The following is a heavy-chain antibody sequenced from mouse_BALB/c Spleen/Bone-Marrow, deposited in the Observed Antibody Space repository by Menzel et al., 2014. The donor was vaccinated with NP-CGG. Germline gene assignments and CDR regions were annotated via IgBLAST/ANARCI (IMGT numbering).Heavy chain of an antibody. CDR3: ERAYYNNYDAMDY. CDR1: GYTFSSYW. D-gene: IGHD2-5*01. J-gene: IGHJ4*01. CDR2: TLPGSGST. V-gene: IGHV1-9*01. Sequence: QVQLQQSGAELMKPGASMKISCKATGYTFSSYWIEWVKQRPGHGLEWIGETLPGSGSTNYNERFKGKATFTADTASNTAYMQLSSLTSEYSAVYYCERAYYNNYDAMDYWGQGTSVTVSS.